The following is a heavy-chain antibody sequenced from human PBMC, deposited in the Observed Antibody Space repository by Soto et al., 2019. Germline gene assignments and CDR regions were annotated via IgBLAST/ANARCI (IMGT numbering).Heavy chain of an antibody. V-gene: IGHV1-69*12. J-gene: IGHJ6*02. Sequence: QVQLVQSGAEVKKPGSSVKVSCKASGGTFSSYAISWVRQAPGQGLEWMGGIIPIFGTANYAQKFQGRVTITADESTSTAYMELSSLISEDRAVYYCARSAGRGHEGVDYYYGMDVWGQGTTVTVSS. CDR2: IIPIFGTA. CDR3: ARSAGRGHEGVDYYYGMDV. D-gene: IGHD1-26*01. CDR1: GGTFSSYA.